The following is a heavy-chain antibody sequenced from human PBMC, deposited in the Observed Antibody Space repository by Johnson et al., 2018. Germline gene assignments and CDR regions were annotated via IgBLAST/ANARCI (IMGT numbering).Heavy chain of an antibody. Sequence: EVQLVESGGVVVQPGGSLRLSCAASGFTFDDYAMHWVRQAPGKGLEWVSLISWDGGSTYYADSVKGRFTISRDNSKNSLYLQMNSLRAEDTALYYCAKVSVPYYYGSGSYSYCYMDVWGKGTTVTVSS. V-gene: IGHV3-43D*03. CDR3: AKVSVPYYYGSGSYSYCYMDV. CDR2: ISWDGGST. J-gene: IGHJ6*03. D-gene: IGHD3-10*01. CDR1: GFTFDDYA.